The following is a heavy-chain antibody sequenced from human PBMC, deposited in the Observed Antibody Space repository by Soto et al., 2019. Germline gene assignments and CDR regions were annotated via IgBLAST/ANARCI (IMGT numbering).Heavy chain of an antibody. Sequence: SETLSLTCTVSGGSISSSSYYWGWIRQPPGKGLEWIGSIYYSGSTYYNPSLKSRVTISVDTSKNQFSLKLSSVTAADTAVYYCARLSYPSPLYSSSLNWFDPWGQGTLVTVSS. J-gene: IGHJ5*02. CDR3: ARLSYPSPLYSSSLNWFDP. CDR1: GGSISSSSYY. V-gene: IGHV4-39*01. CDR2: IYYSGST. D-gene: IGHD6-13*01.